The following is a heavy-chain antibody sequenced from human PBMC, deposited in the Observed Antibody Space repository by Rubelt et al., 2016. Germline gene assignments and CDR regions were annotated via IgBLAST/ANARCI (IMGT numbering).Heavy chain of an antibody. CDR2: ISAYNGNT. Sequence: QVQLVQSGAEVKKPGSSVKVSCKASGGTFSSYAISWVRQAPGQGLEWMGWISAYNGNTNYAQKLQGRVTMTTATSTSTAYMELRSLRSDDTAVYYCAKRSDCWSGWDYWGQGTLVTVSS. D-gene: IGHD3-3*01. J-gene: IGHJ4*02. V-gene: IGHV1-18*01. CDR3: AKRSDCWSGWDY. CDR1: GGTFSSYA.